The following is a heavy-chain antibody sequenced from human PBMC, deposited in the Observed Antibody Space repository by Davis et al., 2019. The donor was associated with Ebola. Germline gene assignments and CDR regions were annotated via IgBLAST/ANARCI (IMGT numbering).Heavy chain of an antibody. V-gene: IGHV4-34*01. CDR1: GGSFSGYY. CDR2: INHSGST. Sequence: MPSETLSLTCAVYGGSFSGYYWSWIRQPPGKGLEWIGEINHSGSTNYNPSLKSRVTISVDTSKNQFSLKLSSVTAADTAVYYCARVSEDYGDWRFDYWGQGTLVTVSS. D-gene: IGHD4-17*01. CDR3: ARVSEDYGDWRFDY. J-gene: IGHJ4*02.